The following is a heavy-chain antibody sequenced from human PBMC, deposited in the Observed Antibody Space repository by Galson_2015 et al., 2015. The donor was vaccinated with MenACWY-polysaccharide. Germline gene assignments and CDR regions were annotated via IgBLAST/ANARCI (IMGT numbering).Heavy chain of an antibody. V-gene: IGHV3-23*01. CDR1: GFTFSSYA. D-gene: IGHD6-19*01. CDR2: ISGSSSGT. Sequence: SLRLSCAASGFTFSSYAMNWVRQAPGKGLEWVSAISGSSSGTYYADSVKGRFTISRDNPKNTLYLQMNSLRAEDTAVYYCAKVRMGLVDYWGQGTLVTVSS. J-gene: IGHJ4*02. CDR3: AKVRMGLVDY.